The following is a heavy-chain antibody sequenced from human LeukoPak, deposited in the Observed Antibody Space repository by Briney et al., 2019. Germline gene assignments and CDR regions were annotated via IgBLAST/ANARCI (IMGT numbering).Heavy chain of an antibody. D-gene: IGHD2-2*02. CDR1: GYTFTSYG. CDR3: ARAPEIPLSYYYYGMDV. J-gene: IGHJ6*02. Sequence: GASVKVSCKASGYTFTSYGISWVRQAPGQGLEWMGWISAYNGNTNYAQKLQGRVTMTTDTSTSTAYMELRSLRSDDTAVYYCARAPEIPLSYYYYGMDVWGQGTTVTVSS. V-gene: IGHV1-18*01. CDR2: ISAYNGNT.